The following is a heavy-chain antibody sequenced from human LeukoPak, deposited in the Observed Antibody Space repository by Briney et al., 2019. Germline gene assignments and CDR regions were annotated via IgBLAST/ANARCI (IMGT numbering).Heavy chain of an antibody. Sequence: GGSLRLSCAASGFTVSSNYMSWVRQAPGKGLEWVSLIYSGGSTYYADSVKGRFSTSRDYSKNTLYLQMNSLRAEDTAVYYCGRGPYGDHSYFAYWGQGTLVTVSS. J-gene: IGHJ4*02. CDR2: IYSGGST. CDR1: GFTVSSNY. V-gene: IGHV3-66*01. CDR3: GRGPYGDHSYFAY. D-gene: IGHD4-17*01.